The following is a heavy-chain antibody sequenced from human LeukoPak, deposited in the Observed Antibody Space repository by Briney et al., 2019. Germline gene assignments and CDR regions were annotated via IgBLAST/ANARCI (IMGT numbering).Heavy chain of an antibody. CDR2: ISSSSRTI. V-gene: IGHV3-48*01. D-gene: IGHD3-22*01. CDR3: ARDFHVRNYDIGGYSY. Sequence: GGSLRLSCATSGFIFSSYSMNWVRQAPGKGLEWVSYISSSSRTIYYADSAKGRFTISRDNAKNSLYLQMNSLRAEDTAAYYCARDFHVRNYDIGGYSYWGQGTLVTVSS. J-gene: IGHJ4*02. CDR1: GFIFSSYS.